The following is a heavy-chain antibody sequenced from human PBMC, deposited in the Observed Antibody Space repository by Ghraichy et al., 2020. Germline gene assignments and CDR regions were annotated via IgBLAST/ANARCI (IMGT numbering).Heavy chain of an antibody. CDR2: INPNSGGT. V-gene: IGHV1-2*02. Sequence: ASVNSCKASGYTFTGYYMHWVRQAPGQGLEWMGWINPNSGGTNYAQKFQGRVTMTRDTSISTAYMELSRLRSDDTAVYYCARDRGCSGGSCYVRYYYYYGMDVWGQGTTVTVSS. D-gene: IGHD2-15*01. CDR3: ARDRGCSGGSCYVRYYYYYGMDV. CDR1: GYTFTGYY. J-gene: IGHJ6*02.